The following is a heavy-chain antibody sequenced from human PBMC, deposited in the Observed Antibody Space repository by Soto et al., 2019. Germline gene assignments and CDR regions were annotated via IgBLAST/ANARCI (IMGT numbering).Heavy chain of an antibody. CDR2: ISTRSDV. CDR1: EFSLSTYS. D-gene: IGHD3-22*01. V-gene: IGHV3-21*03. CDR3: ARGPNYYDSSAYYPV. Sequence: GGSLRLSCTASEFSLSTYSMNWVRQAPGKGLEWVSSISTRSDVYYADSVKGRFTIARDNAKNSLSLQMNSLSAEDTGVYYCARGPNYYDSSAYYPVWGQGTTVTVSS. J-gene: IGHJ6*02.